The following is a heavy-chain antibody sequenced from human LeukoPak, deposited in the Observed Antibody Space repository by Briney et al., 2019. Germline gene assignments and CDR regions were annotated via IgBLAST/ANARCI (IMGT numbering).Heavy chain of an antibody. CDR2: INHSGST. J-gene: IGHJ5*02. V-gene: IGHV4-34*01. CDR1: GGSFSGYY. CDR3: AREDYYGSGSYYRTPFDP. Sequence: SETLSLTCAVYGGSFSGYYWSWIRQPPGKGLEWIGEINHSGSTNYNPSLKSRVTISVDTSKNLFSLKLSSVTAADTAVYYCAREDYYGSGSYYRTPFDPWGQGTLVTVSS. D-gene: IGHD3-10*01.